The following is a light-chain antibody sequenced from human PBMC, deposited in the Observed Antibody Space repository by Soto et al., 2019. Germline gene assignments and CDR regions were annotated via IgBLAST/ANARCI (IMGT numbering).Light chain of an antibody. CDR1: QSVSSSY. J-gene: IGKJ1*01. CDR2: GAS. Sequence: EIVLTQSPGTLSLSPGERATLSCRASQSVSSSYLAWYQQKPGQAPRLLIYGASSRATGIPDRSSGSGSGAGFTLTISRLEPEDFAVYYCQQYGSSPQTFGQGTKVEIK. CDR3: QQYGSSPQT. V-gene: IGKV3-20*01.